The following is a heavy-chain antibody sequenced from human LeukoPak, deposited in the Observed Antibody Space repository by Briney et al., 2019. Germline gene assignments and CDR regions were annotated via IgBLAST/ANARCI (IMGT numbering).Heavy chain of an antibody. V-gene: IGHV1-2*02. CDR3: ARVRYVDSPGIDY. Sequence: VASVKVSCKASGYTFTGYYMHWVREAPGQGLEWMGWINPNSGGTNYAQKFQGRVTMTRDTSISTAYMELSRLRSDDTAVYYCARVRYVDSPGIDYWGQGTLVTVSS. CDR1: GYTFTGYY. J-gene: IGHJ4*02. CDR2: INPNSGGT. D-gene: IGHD4-17*01.